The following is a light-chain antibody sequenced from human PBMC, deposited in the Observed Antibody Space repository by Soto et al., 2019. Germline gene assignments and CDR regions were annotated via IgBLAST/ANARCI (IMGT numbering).Light chain of an antibody. V-gene: IGKV3-20*01. CDR2: GAS. CDR1: QSVGNG. CDR3: QQYGSSST. Sequence: EIVLTQSPGTLSLSPGETATLSCRASQSVGNGLAWYRQKPGQAPRLLIYGASTRATGTPDRFSGSGSGTDFTLTISRLEPEDFAVYYCQQYGSSSTFGQGTRLEIK. J-gene: IGKJ5*01.